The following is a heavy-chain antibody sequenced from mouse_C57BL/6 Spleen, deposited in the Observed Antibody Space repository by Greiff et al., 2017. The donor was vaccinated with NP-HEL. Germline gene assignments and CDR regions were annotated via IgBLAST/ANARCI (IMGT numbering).Heavy chain of an antibody. CDR1: GYSITSDY. CDR3: ASTPSYYYGSSPHWYFDV. J-gene: IGHJ1*03. Sequence: EVQLVESGPGLAKPSQTLSLTCSVTGYSITSDYWNWIRKFPGNKLEYMGYISYSGSTYYNPSLKSRISITRDTSKNQYYLQLNSVTTEDTATYYCASTPSYYYGSSPHWYFDVWGTGTTVTVSS. V-gene: IGHV3-8*01. D-gene: IGHD1-1*01. CDR2: ISYSGST.